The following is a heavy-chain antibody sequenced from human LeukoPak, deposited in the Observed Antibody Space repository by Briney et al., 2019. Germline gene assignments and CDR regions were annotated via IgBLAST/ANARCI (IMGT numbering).Heavy chain of an antibody. D-gene: IGHD3-22*01. CDR3: AKDRRSSGPYNWFDP. Sequence: GGSLRLSCAASGFTFSSYSMNWVRQAPGKGLEWVSSISSSSSYIYYADSVKGLFTISRDNSKNTLYLQMNRLRAEDTAIYYCAKDRRSSGPYNWFDPWGQGTLVTVSS. CDR2: ISSSSSYI. J-gene: IGHJ5*02. V-gene: IGHV3-21*01. CDR1: GFTFSSYS.